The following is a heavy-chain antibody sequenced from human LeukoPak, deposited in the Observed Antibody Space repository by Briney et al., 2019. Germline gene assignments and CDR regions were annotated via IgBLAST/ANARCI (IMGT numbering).Heavy chain of an antibody. CDR2: IWYNGSNK. CDR1: GFTFSSYG. J-gene: IGHJ4*02. V-gene: IGHV3-33*01. Sequence: QTGGSLRLSCAASGFTFSSYGMHWVRQAPGKGLEWVAVIWYNGSNKYYADSVRGRHTISRDNSKNTLYLQMNSLRAEDTAVYYCARDSPLKGYNSGWATNSFDFWGQGTLATVSS. D-gene: IGHD6-19*01. CDR3: ARDSPLKGYNSGWATNSFDF.